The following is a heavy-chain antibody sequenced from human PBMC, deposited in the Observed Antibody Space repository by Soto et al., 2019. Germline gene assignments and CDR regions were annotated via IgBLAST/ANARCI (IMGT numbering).Heavy chain of an antibody. CDR3: ARGELLWFGELLR. V-gene: IGHV1-8*01. D-gene: IGHD3-10*01. J-gene: IGHJ4*02. CDR2: MNPNRGDT. Sequence: QVQLVQSGAEVKKPGASVKVSCKASGYTFTSYEINWVRQTTGQGLEWMGWMNPNRGDTGYAQKFQGRVTMTRNTSISTAYMELSSLRSEDTAVYYCARGELLWFGELLRWGQGTRVTVSS. CDR1: GYTFTSYE.